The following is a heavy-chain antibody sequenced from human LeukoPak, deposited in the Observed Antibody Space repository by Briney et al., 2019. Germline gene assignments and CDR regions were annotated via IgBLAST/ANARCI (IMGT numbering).Heavy chain of an antibody. D-gene: IGHD6-19*01. CDR1: GYTLTELS. V-gene: IGHV1-24*01. CDR3: ARDGSSGWPLPSY. Sequence: ASVTVSFTVSGYTLTELSMHWVRQAPGKGLEWMGGFDPEDGETIYAQKFQGRVTMTEDTSTDTAYMELSSLRSEDTAVYYCARDGSSGWPLPSYWGQGTLVTVSS. CDR2: FDPEDGET. J-gene: IGHJ4*02.